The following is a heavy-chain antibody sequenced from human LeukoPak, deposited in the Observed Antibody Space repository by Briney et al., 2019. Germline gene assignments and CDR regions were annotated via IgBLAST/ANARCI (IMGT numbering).Heavy chain of an antibody. J-gene: IGHJ4*02. D-gene: IGHD3-22*01. Sequence: EASVKVSCKASGYTFISYGISRVRQAPGQGLEWMGWISAYNGNAVYVQKFQGRVTMTTDTSTSTAYMELRSLRSDDTAVYYCARDGNYYDSSGTLPDYWGQGTLVTVSS. V-gene: IGHV1-18*01. CDR1: GYTFISYG. CDR3: ARDGNYYDSSGTLPDY. CDR2: ISAYNGNA.